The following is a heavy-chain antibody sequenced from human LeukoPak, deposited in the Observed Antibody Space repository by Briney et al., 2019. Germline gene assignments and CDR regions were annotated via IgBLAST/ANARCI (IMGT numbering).Heavy chain of an antibody. Sequence: SQTLSLTCAVAGGSISSGGYSWSWIRQPPGKGLEWIGYIYHSGSTYYNPSLKSRVTISVDTSKNQFSLRLNSVTAADTAVYYCARSVVTLNWFDPWGQGTLVTVSS. J-gene: IGHJ5*02. D-gene: IGHD3-22*01. CDR3: ARSVVTLNWFDP. CDR2: IYHSGST. V-gene: IGHV4-30-2*02. CDR1: GGSISSGGYS.